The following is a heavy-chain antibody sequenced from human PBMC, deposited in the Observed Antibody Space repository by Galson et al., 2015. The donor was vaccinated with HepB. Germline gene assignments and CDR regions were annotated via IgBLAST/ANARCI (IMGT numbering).Heavy chain of an antibody. CDR2: ITGTGVIV. J-gene: IGHJ2*01. CDR1: RFTFSTHS. D-gene: IGHD3-10*01. Sequence: SLRLSCAASRFTFSTHSMNWVRQAPGKGLEWIAYITGTGVIVYADPVQGRFTISRDNAKYSLLRQMNSLRDEDTAVYYCARDGRSPVEFWFDLWGRGTLVTVSS. V-gene: IGHV3-48*02. CDR3: ARDGRSPVEFWFDL.